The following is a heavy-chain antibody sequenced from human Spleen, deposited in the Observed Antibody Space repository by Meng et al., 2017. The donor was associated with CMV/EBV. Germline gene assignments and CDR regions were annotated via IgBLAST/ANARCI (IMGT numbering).Heavy chain of an antibody. D-gene: IGHD2-8*01. V-gene: IGHV1-2*02. CDR1: GYTFTEYY. Sequence: ASVKVSCKASGYTFTEYYIHCVRQAPGQGLEWMGWINPKSGSTHFALNFQGRVTMTRDGTLSTVYVELSRLTSHDTAVYYCARNRMVPSRLFDLWGQGTLVTVSS. CDR3: ARNRMVPSRLFDL. CDR2: INPKSGST. J-gene: IGHJ4*02.